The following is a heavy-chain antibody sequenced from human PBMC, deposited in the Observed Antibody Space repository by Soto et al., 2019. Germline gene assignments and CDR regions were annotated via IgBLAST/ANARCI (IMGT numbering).Heavy chain of an antibody. Sequence: QVQLVQSGAEVKKPGASVKVSCKTSGYTFSDYRMHWVRQAPGQGLEWMGWVSPISGDTNYAQEFQGRVTMTSDPSIKTVYMELTSLTSDDTSMFYCARENWHFDYWGQGTLITVSS. J-gene: IGHJ4*02. CDR3: ARENWHFDY. V-gene: IGHV1-2*02. CDR1: GYTFSDYR. CDR2: VSPISGDT.